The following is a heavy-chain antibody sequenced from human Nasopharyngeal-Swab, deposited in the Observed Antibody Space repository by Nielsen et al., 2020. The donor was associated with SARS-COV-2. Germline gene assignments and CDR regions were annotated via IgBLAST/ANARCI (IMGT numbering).Heavy chain of an antibody. Sequence: ASLKASCKASTSTFNAYYIHWVRQAPGQGLEWMGRINPTTGGTLYTQTFEGRVTMTTDTSTSTTYMELRGLTSDDTAVYYCTRALSGVYDFWGQGALVTVSS. J-gene: IGHJ4*02. CDR1: TSTFNAYY. CDR3: TRALSGVYDF. V-gene: IGHV1-2*06. CDR2: INPTTGGT. D-gene: IGHD2-15*01.